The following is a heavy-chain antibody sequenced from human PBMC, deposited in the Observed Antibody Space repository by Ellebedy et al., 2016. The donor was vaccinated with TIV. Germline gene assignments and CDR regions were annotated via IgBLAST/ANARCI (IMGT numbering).Heavy chain of an antibody. D-gene: IGHD1-26*01. Sequence: GGSLRLXXAASGFTFSDYYMSWIRQAPGKGLEWVSYISSSSSYTNYADSVKGRFTISRDNAKNSLYLQMNSLRAEDTAVYYCATDILSGSYYVYWGQGTLVTVSS. CDR2: ISSSSSYT. CDR3: ATDILSGSYYVY. V-gene: IGHV3-11*05. CDR1: GFTFSDYY. J-gene: IGHJ4*02.